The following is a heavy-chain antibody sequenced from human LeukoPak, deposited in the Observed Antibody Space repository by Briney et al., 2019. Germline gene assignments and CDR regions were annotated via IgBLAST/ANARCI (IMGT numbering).Heavy chain of an antibody. J-gene: IGHJ4*02. CDR2: ITVNNGYT. D-gene: IGHD3-3*01. V-gene: IGHV1-18*01. CDR3: ARDQYDTWSRRGNFDS. Sequence: GASVKVSCKAAGYTFTSHGFIWLRQAPGQGLEWMGWITVNNGYTKYAQELQGRVTMTTDTSTSTAYMELRSLRAEDTAVFYCARDQYDTWSRRGNFDSWGQGTLVIVSS. CDR1: GYTFTSHG.